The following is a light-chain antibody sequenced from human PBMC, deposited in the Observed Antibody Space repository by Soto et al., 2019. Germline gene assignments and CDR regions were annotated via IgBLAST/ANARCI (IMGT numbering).Light chain of an antibody. CDR3: QQSYSTPLT. CDR2: AAS. V-gene: IGKV1-39*01. CDR1: QSISSY. J-gene: IGKJ4*01. Sequence: DIQMTKSPSSLSASVGDRVTITCRASQSISSYLNWYQQKPGKAPKLLIYAASSLQSGVPSRFSGSGSGTDFTLTISSLQPEDFATYYCQQSYSTPLTFGGENSVDI.